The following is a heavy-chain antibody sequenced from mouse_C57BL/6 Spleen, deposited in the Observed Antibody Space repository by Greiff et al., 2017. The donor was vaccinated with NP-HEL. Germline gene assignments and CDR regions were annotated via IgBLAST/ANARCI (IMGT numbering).Heavy chain of an antibody. Sequence: QVQLQQSGPELVKPGASVKISCKASGYAFSSSWMNWVKQRPGKGLEWIGRIYPGDGDTNYNGKFKGKATLTADKSSSTAYMQLSSLTSEDSAVYFCAELTGTGYWGQGTTLTVSS. CDR1: GYAFSSSW. V-gene: IGHV1-82*01. CDR3: AELTGTGY. J-gene: IGHJ2*01. D-gene: IGHD4-1*01. CDR2: IYPGDGDT.